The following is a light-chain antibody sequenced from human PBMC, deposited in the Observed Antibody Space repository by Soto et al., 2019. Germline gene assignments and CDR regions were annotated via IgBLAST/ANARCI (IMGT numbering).Light chain of an antibody. J-gene: IGKJ1*01. Sequence: EIVLTQSPGTLSLSPGERATLSCGASQSVTSNYLAWYQQKPGQAPRLLIFGASTRATGIPDRFSGSGSGTDFTLTISRPEPEDFAVYYCQHYYTSYTTFGQGTKVEFK. V-gene: IGKV3-20*01. CDR2: GAS. CDR1: QSVTSNY. CDR3: QHYYTSYTT.